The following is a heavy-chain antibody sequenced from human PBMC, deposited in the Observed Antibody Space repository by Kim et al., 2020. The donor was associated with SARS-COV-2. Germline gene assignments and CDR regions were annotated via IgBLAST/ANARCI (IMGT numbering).Heavy chain of an antibody. Sequence: SETLSLTCTVSGGSISSGGYYWSWIRQHPGKGLEWIGYIYYSGSTYYNPSLKSRVTISVDTSKNQFSLKLSSVTAADTAVYYCARHGSGSEYGGSRVHYYYGMDVWGQGTTVTVSS. D-gene: IGHD3-10*01. CDR1: GGSISSGGYY. CDR2: IYYSGST. J-gene: IGHJ6*02. CDR3: ARHGSGSEYGGSRVHYYYGMDV. V-gene: IGHV4-31*03.